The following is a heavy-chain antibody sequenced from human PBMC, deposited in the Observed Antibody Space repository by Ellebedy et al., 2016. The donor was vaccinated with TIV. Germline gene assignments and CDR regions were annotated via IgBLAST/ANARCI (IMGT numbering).Heavy chain of an antibody. CDR1: GFTFSSYN. V-gene: IGHV3-48*04. D-gene: IGHD2-8*02. J-gene: IGHJ2*01. Sequence: GESLKISCAASGFTFSSYNMNWVRQAPGKGLEWVSYISSSSSTIYYADSVKGRFTISRDNAKNSLYLQMNSLRAEDTAVYYCAGDGAESLVWYFDLWGRGTLVTVSS. CDR2: ISSSSSTI. CDR3: AGDGAESLVWYFDL.